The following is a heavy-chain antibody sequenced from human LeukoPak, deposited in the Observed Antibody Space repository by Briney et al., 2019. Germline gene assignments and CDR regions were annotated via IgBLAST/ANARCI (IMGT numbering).Heavy chain of an antibody. CDR3: ASITMARGGLDY. J-gene: IGHJ4*02. Sequence: SETLSLTCTVSGGSISSSSYYWGWIRQPPGKGLEWIGSIYYSGSTYYNPSLKSRVTISVDTSKNQFSLKLSSVTAADTAVYYCASITMARGGLDYWGQGTLVTVSS. CDR2: IYYSGST. V-gene: IGHV4-39*01. CDR1: GGSISSSSYY. D-gene: IGHD3-10*01.